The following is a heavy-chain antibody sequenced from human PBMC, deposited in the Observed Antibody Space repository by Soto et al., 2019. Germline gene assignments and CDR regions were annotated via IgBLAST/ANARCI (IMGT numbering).Heavy chain of an antibody. CDR2: IYPGDSDT. V-gene: IGHV5-51*01. J-gene: IGHJ6*02. CDR1: GYSFTSYW. D-gene: IGHD6-19*01. CDR3: ARGGVGAVAGPDPYGMDV. Sequence: PGESLNISCKGSGYSFTSYWIGWVRQMPGKGLEWMGIIYPGDSDTRYSPSFQGQVTISADKSISTAYLQWSSLKASDTAMYYCARGGVGAVAGPDPYGMDVWGQGTTVTVSS.